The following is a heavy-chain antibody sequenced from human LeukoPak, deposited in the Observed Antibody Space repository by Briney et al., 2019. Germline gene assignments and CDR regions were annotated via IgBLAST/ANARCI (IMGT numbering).Heavy chain of an antibody. D-gene: IGHD4-23*01. CDR3: ARDAVRRWPPDY. CDR2: ISAYNGNT. J-gene: IGHJ4*02. CDR1: GYTFTSYD. V-gene: IGHV1-18*01. Sequence: ASVKVSCKASGYTFTSYDINWVRQATGQGLEWMGWISAYNGNTNYAQKLQGRVTMTTDTSTSTAYMELRSLRSDDTAVYYCARDAVRRWPPDYWGQGTLVTVSS.